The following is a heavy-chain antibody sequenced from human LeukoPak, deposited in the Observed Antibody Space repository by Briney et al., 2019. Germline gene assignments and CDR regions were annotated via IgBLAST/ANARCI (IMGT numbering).Heavy chain of an antibody. V-gene: IGHV4-59*12. CDR3: ARDLAYCGGDCSTNWFDP. CDR2: IYYSGST. J-gene: IGHJ5*02. Sequence: SETLSLTCTVSGGSISSYYWSWIRQPPGKGLEWIGYIYYSGSTNYNPSLKSRVTISVDTSKNQFSLKLSSVTAADTAVYYCARDLAYCGGDCSTNWFDPWGQGTLVTVSS. CDR1: GGSISSYY. D-gene: IGHD2-21*02.